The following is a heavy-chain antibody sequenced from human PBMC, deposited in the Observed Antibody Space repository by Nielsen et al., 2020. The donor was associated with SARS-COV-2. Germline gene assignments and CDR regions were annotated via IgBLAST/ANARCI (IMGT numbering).Heavy chain of an antibody. V-gene: IGHV3-23*01. CDR3: VLLWFGELSPYYYGMDV. CDR1: GFTFSSYA. CDR2: ISGSGGST. D-gene: IGHD3-10*01. Sequence: GGSLRLSCAASGFTFSSYAMSWVRQAPGKGLEWVSGISGSGGSTYYADSVKGRFTISRDNSKNTLYLQMNSLRAEDTAVYYCVLLWFGELSPYYYGMDVWGQGTTVTVSS. J-gene: IGHJ6*02.